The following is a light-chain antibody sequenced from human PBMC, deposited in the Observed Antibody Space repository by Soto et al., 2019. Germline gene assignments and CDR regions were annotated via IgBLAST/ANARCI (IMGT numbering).Light chain of an antibody. V-gene: IGLV4-69*01. CDR2: LNSDGSH. CDR3: QTWGTGIRV. Sequence: QLVLTQSPSASASLGASVKLTCTLSSGHSSYAIAWHQQQPEKGPRFLMRLNSDGSHNKGDGIPDRFSGSSSGAERFLTISVLQSVDAADSHCQTWGTGIRVFGGGTKLTVL. J-gene: IGLJ3*02. CDR1: SGHSSYA.